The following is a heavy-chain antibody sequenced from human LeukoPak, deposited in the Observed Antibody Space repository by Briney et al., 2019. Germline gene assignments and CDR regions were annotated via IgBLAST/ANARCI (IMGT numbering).Heavy chain of an antibody. V-gene: IGHV3-64*01. CDR2: ISSNGGST. CDR3: ARGRANDY. J-gene: IGHJ4*02. CDR1: GFTFSSYA. Sequence: HPGGSLRLSCAASGFTFSSYAMHWVRQAPGKGLEYVSAISSNGGSTYYANSVKGRFTISRDNSKNTLYLQMGSLRAEDMAVYYCARGRANDYWGQGTRVTVSS. D-gene: IGHD1-26*01.